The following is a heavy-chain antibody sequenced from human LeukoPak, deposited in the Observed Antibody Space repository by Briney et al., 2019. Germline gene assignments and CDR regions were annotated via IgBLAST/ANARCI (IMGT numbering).Heavy chain of an antibody. V-gene: IGHV1-46*01. CDR3: ARDRRWLNAFDI. Sequence: ASVKVSCKASGYTFTGYYMHWVRQAPGQGLEWMGRINPSGGSTSYAQKFQGRVTMTRDTSTSTVYMELSSLRSEDTAVYYCARDRRWLNAFDIWGQGTMVTVSS. CDR2: INPSGGST. J-gene: IGHJ3*02. CDR1: GYTFTGYY. D-gene: IGHD6-19*01.